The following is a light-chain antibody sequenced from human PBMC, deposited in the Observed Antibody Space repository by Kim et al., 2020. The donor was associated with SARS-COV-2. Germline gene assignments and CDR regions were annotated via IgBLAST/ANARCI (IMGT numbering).Light chain of an antibody. CDR1: QGIRND. Sequence: AIQMTQSPSSLSASVVDRVTITCRASQGIRNDLGWYQQKPGRAPNLLIYATSTLQSGVPSRFSGSGSGTDFTLTISSLQPEDVATYYCRQDYDYTLTFGGGTKVDIK. CDR2: ATS. CDR3: RQDYDYTLT. V-gene: IGKV1-6*01. J-gene: IGKJ4*01.